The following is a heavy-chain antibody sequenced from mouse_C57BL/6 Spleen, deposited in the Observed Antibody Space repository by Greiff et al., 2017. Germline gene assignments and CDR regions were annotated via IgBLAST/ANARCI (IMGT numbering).Heavy chain of an antibody. J-gene: IGHJ4*01. CDR1: GYAFSSSW. Sequence: VQLQQSGPELVKPGASVKISCKASGYAFSSSWMNWVKQRPGKGLEWIGRIYPGDGDTNYNGKFKGKATLTADKSSSTAYMQLSSLTSEDSAVYFCARSYDYDRDYYAMDYWGQGTSVTVSS. CDR2: IYPGDGDT. CDR3: ARSYDYDRDYYAMDY. D-gene: IGHD2-4*01. V-gene: IGHV1-82*01.